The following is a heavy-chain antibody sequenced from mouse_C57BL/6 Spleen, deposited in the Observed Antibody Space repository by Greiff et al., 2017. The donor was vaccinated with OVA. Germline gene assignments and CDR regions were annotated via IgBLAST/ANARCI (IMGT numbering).Heavy chain of an antibody. Sequence: VQLQQPGAELVRPGSSVKLSCKASGYTFTSYWMDWVKQRPGQGLEWIGNIYPSDSETHYNQKFKDKATLTVDKSSSTAYMQLSSLTSEDSAVNYCAHYYGSSLFAYWGQGTLVTVSA. CDR2: IYPSDSET. CDR1: GYTFTSYW. D-gene: IGHD1-1*01. CDR3: AHYYGSSLFAY. J-gene: IGHJ3*01. V-gene: IGHV1-61*01.